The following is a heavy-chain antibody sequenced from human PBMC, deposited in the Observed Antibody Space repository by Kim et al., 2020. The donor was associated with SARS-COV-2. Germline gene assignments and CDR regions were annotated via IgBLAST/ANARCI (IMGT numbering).Heavy chain of an antibody. CDR3: ATSTITMIVDWFDP. J-gene: IGHJ5*02. Sequence: AQKVQGRVTMTEDTSTDTAYMELSSLRSEDTAVYYCATSTITMIVDWFDPWGQGTLVTVSS. V-gene: IGHV1-24*01. D-gene: IGHD3-22*01.